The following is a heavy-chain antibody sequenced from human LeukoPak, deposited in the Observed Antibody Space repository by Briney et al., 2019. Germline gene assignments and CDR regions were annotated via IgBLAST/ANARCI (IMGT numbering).Heavy chain of an antibody. CDR1: GFTFSSYS. V-gene: IGHV3-21*01. D-gene: IGHD3-16*02. J-gene: IGHJ4*02. CDR3: ARGLPSPFMITFGGVIAPFDY. CDR2: ISSSSSYI. Sequence: PGGSLRLSCAASGFTFSSYSMNWVRQAPGKGLEWVSSISSSSSYIYYADSVKGRFTISRDNAKNSLYLQMNSLRAEDTAVYYCARGLPSPFMITFGGVIAPFDYWGQGTLVTVSS.